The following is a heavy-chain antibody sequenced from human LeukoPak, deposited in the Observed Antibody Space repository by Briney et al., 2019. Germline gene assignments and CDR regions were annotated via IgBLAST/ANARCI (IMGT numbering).Heavy chain of an antibody. D-gene: IGHD5-18*01. CDR1: GFTFSSYS. CDR2: ISSSSSYI. Sequence: GGSLRLSCAASGFTFSSYSMNWVRQAPGKRLGWVSSISSSSSYIYYADSVKGRFTISRDNAKNSLYLQMNSLRAEDTAVYYCARFFVDTAMVTVTHSLDYWGQGTLVTVSS. CDR3: ARFFVDTAMVTVTHSLDY. V-gene: IGHV3-21*01. J-gene: IGHJ4*02.